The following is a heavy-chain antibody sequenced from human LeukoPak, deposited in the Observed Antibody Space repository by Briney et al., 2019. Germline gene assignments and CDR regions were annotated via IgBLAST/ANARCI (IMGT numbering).Heavy chain of an antibody. Sequence: VQPGGSLRLSCAASGSTFSNYAMSWVRQAPGKGLEWVSAISNSGSFTYFADSVKGRFTISRDNSKNTLFLQMNSLRADDTAVYYCARMVRGVINPCDHWGQGTLVTVSS. CDR1: GSTFSNYA. V-gene: IGHV3-23*01. J-gene: IGHJ4*02. CDR2: ISNSGSFT. CDR3: ARMVRGVINPCDH. D-gene: IGHD3-10*01.